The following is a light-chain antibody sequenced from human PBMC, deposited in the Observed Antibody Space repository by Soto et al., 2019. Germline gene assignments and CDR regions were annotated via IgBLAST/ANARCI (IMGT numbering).Light chain of an antibody. V-gene: IGKV1-39*01. CDR3: QQSFTTPLT. Sequence: DIQITHSPSSLSASVVYRVTSTCRASQSISRYLNWYQQKPGKAPKLLIYEASSLQSGVPSRFSGSGSGTDFNLTINSLQPEDFATYFCQQSFTTPLTFGGGTKVDIK. J-gene: IGKJ4*01. CDR2: EAS. CDR1: QSISRY.